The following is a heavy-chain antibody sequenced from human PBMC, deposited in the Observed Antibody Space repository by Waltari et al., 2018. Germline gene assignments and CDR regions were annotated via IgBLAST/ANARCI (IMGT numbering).Heavy chain of an antibody. Sequence: EVQVVESGGGVVPPGGSLKLPCAAAGFSSGGSSIHWVRQTSGKGLEWFGRIRREPYNYATAYSASVKGRFTISRDDSKNTAFLQMNSLMTEDTAVYYCSGGEVTGTDFWGQGTLVTVSS. CDR3: SGGEVTGTDF. CDR1: GFSSGGSS. D-gene: IGHD6-19*01. V-gene: IGHV3-73*01. CDR2: IRREPYNYAT. J-gene: IGHJ4*02.